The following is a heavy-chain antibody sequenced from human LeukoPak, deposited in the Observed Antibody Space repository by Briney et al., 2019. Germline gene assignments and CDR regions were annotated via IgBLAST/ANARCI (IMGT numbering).Heavy chain of an antibody. CDR1: GFTFGDYA. Sequence: GGSLRLSCTASGFTFGDYAMSWFRQAPGKGPVWVSRIDNDGSSTTYADSVKGRFTISRDNAKNTLYLQMSSLRGEDTAVYYCARAAYMSSPDYWGQGTLVTVSS. D-gene: IGHD6-6*01. CDR3: ARAAYMSSPDY. J-gene: IGHJ4*02. V-gene: IGHV3-74*01. CDR2: IDNDGSST.